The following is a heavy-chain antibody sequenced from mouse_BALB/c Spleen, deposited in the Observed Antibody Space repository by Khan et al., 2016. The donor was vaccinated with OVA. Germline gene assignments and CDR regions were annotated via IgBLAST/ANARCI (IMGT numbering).Heavy chain of an antibody. Sequence: EVELVESGGDLVKPGGSLKLSCAASGFTFSTYAMSWVRQTPDKRLEWVATINTGGDYIYYPDSVKGRFTISRDNAKNTLYLQMSSLRSEDTAMYYCARRNYGPFAYWGHGTLVTVSA. D-gene: IGHD1-1*01. J-gene: IGHJ3*01. CDR2: INTGGDYI. CDR1: GFTFSTYA. CDR3: ARRNYGPFAY. V-gene: IGHV5-6*01.